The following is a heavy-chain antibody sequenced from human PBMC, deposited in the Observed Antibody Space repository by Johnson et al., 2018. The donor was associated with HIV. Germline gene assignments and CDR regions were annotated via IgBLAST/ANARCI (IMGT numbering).Heavy chain of an antibody. J-gene: IGHJ3*02. CDR3: ARVGEYCSSTSCSGAFDI. D-gene: IGHD2-2*01. CDR2: INWNGGST. Sequence: EVQLVESGGGVVRPGGSLRLSCAASGFTFDDYGMSWVRQAPGKGLEWVSGINWNGGSTGYADSVKGRFTISRDNAKNSLYLQMNSLRAEDTALYYCARVGEYCSSTSCSGAFDIWGQGTMVTVSS. CDR1: GFTFDDYG. V-gene: IGHV3-20*04.